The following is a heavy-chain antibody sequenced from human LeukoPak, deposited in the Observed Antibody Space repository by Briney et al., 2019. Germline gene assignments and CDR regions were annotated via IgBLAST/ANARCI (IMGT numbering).Heavy chain of an antibody. CDR3: AKAIFTYYYDSRSYDAFDI. CDR1: EFTFDDYA. CDR2: ISWNSGSI. D-gene: IGHD3-22*01. J-gene: IGHJ3*02. Sequence: GRSLRLSCAASEFTFDDYAMHWVRQAPGKGLEWASGISWNSGSIGYADSVKGRFTISRDNAKNSLYLQMNSLRAEDTALYYCAKAIFTYYYDSRSYDAFDIWGQGTMVTVSS. V-gene: IGHV3-9*01.